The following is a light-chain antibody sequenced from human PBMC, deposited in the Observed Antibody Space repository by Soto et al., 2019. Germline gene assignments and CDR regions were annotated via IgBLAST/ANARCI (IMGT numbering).Light chain of an antibody. Sequence: DIVMTQSPASLAVSLGKRATINCKSSQSVLYTSTNKNYLAWYQQKPGQPPKLLIYWASTRESGVPDRFSGSGSGTDFTLTISSLQAEDVAVYYCQQYYSTPYTFGQGTKLEIK. J-gene: IGKJ2*01. V-gene: IGKV4-1*01. CDR2: WAS. CDR1: QSVLYTSTNKNY. CDR3: QQYYSTPYT.